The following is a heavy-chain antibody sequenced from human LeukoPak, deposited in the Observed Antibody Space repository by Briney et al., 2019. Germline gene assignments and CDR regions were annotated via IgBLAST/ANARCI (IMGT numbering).Heavy chain of an antibody. Sequence: PGGSLRLSCAASGFMISSYAMSWVRQAPGKGLEWFSTISGSGGTTYYADSVKGRFTISRDNSKNTLYLQMNSLRAEDTAVYFCAKRLDSSGYLFDYWGQGTLVTVSS. J-gene: IGHJ4*02. CDR1: GFMISSYA. CDR3: AKRLDSSGYLFDY. CDR2: ISGSGGTT. D-gene: IGHD3-22*01. V-gene: IGHV3-23*01.